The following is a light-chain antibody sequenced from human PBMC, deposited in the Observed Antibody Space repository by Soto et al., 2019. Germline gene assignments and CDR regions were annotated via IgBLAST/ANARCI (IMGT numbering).Light chain of an antibody. CDR1: QSISSN. J-gene: IGKJ4*01. CDR3: QQYGTSLIT. Sequence: EIVMTQSPATLSVTPGERATLSCRASQSISSNLAWYQQKPGQAPRLLMFRTSSRATGFPARFSGSGSGTEFNLTISSLEPEDFAVYYCQQYGTSLITFGGGTKV. V-gene: IGKV3-15*01. CDR2: RTS.